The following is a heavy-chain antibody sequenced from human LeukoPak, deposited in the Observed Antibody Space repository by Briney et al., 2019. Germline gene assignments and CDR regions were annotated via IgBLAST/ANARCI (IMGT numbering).Heavy chain of an antibody. CDR3: AKDPSSSWAYYFDY. Sequence: PGRSLRLSCAASGFTFSSYAMHWVRQAPGKGLEWVAVISYDGSNKYYADSVKGRFTISRDNSKNTLYLQMNSLRAEDTAVYYCAKDPSSSWAYYFDYWGQGTLVTVSS. J-gene: IGHJ4*02. CDR1: GFTFSSYA. D-gene: IGHD6-13*01. V-gene: IGHV3-30-3*01. CDR2: ISYDGSNK.